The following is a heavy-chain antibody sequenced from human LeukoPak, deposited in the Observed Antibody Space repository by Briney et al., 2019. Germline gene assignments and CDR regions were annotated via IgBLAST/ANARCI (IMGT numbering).Heavy chain of an antibody. CDR2: IYSGGST. D-gene: IGHD4-23*01. J-gene: IGHJ4*02. CDR3: ASLTVGGPVDY. CDR1: GFTVSSNY. Sequence: SGGSLRLSCAASGFTVSSNYMSWVRQAPGKGLEWVSVIYSGGSTYYADSVKGRFTISRDNSKSSLYLQMNSLRAEDTAVYYCASLTVGGPVDYWGQGTLVTVSS. V-gene: IGHV3-53*01.